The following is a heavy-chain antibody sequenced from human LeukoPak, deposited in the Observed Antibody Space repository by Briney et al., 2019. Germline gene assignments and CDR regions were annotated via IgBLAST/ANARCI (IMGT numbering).Heavy chain of an antibody. V-gene: IGHV3-30-3*01. J-gene: IGHJ4*02. CDR3: ARSGQCDS. CDR1: GFTFSSYA. D-gene: IGHD3-10*01. Sequence: GGSLRLSCAASGFTFSSYAMHWVRQAPGKGLEWVAVISYDGSNKYYADSVKGRFTISRDNSKNTVFLQMNSLRADDTAAYYCARSGQCDSWGQGTLVTVSS. CDR2: ISYDGSNK.